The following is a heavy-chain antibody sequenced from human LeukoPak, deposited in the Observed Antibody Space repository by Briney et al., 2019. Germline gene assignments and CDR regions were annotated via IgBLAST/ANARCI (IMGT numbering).Heavy chain of an antibody. CDR1: GFTFSSYS. J-gene: IGHJ4*02. D-gene: IGHD3-10*01. CDR3: ARASRSRYYYFDY. Sequence: PGGSLRLSCAASGFTFSSYSMSWVRQAPGKGLEWVSDINWNGGSTGYADSVKGRFTISRDNAKNSLYLQMNSLRAEDTALYYCARASRSRYYYFDYWGQGTLVTVSS. CDR2: INWNGGST. V-gene: IGHV3-20*04.